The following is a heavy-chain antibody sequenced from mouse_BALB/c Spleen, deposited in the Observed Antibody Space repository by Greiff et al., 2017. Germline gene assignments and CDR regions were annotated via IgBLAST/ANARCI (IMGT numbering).Heavy chain of an antibody. D-gene: IGHD1-1*01. CDR2: INPGSGGT. CDR3: ARGGSSYPYAMDY. J-gene: IGHJ4*01. V-gene: IGHV1-54*01. Sequence: QVQLQQSGAELVRPGTSVKVSCKASGYAFTNYLIEWVKQRPGQGLEWIGVINPGSGGTNYNEKFKGKATLTADKSSSTAYMQLSSLTSDDSAVYFCARGGSSYPYAMDYWGQGTSVTVSS. CDR1: GYAFTNYL.